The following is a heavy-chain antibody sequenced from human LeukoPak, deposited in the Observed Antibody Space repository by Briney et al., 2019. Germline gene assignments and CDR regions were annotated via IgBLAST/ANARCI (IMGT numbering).Heavy chain of an antibody. CDR1: GFTFSSSS. V-gene: IGHV3-48*01. J-gene: IGHJ4*02. CDR3: ARLDDGY. Sequence: GGSLRLSCVASGFTFSSSSLNGVRQAPGKGLEWLSYISSNGGTIYYADSVKGRFTISRDNVNNSLHLEMNSLRAEDTAVYYCARLDDGYWGQGTMVTVSS. D-gene: IGHD3-3*01. CDR2: ISSNGGTI.